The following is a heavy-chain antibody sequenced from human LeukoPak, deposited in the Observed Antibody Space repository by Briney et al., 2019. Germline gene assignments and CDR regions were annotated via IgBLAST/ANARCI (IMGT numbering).Heavy chain of an antibody. V-gene: IGHV4-59*01. CDR3: ARDPSGSFFNWFDP. CDR1: GGSISSYY. J-gene: IGHJ5*02. D-gene: IGHD1-26*01. Sequence: KPSETLSLTCTVSGGSISSYYWSCIRQPAGKGLEWIGTIYHSGSTFYNPSLKSRVTISVDTSKNQFSLKLRSVTAADTAVYYCARDPSGSFFNWFDPWGQGTLVTVSS. CDR2: IYHSGST.